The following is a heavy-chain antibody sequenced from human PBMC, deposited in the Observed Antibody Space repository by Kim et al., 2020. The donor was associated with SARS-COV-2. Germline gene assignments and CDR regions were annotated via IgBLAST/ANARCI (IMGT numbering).Heavy chain of an antibody. J-gene: IGHJ1*01. CDR3: AKDLGSSSPGAPLEYFQH. V-gene: IGHV3-23*01. Sequence: KGRFTISRDNSKNTLYLQMNSRRAEDTAVYYCAKDLGSSSPGAPLEYFQHWGQGTLVTVSS. D-gene: IGHD6-6*01.